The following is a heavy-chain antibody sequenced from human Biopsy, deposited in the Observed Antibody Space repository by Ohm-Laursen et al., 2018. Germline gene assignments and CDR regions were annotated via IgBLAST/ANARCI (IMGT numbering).Heavy chain of an antibody. CDR3: ASHVTYNFNGGLDY. CDR2: IIPMFGTT. V-gene: IGHV1-69*06. CDR1: RVTFSSYA. J-gene: IGHJ4*01. Sequence: ASSVKVSCKSSRVTFSSYAVSWVRQAPGQGLEWMGGIIPMFGTTNYAQKFQGRLSFTADKSTTAAYLELTGLRSEDTAVYYCASHVTYNFNGGLDYWGHGTLVTVSS. D-gene: IGHD1-14*01.